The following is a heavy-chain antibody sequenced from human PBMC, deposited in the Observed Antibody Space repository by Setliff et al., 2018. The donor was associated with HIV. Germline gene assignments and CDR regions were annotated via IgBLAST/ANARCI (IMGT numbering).Heavy chain of an antibody. CDR2: LHASGNT. D-gene: IGHD3-9*01. CDR3: ARDVLKSNYLGYYYYMDV. V-gene: IGHV4-4*07. J-gene: IGHJ6*03. CDR1: GDSTSNSY. Sequence: SETLSLTCSVSGDSTSNSYWSWIRQPAGKGLEWIGRLHASGNTNYNPSLKSRVTMSIDTSKNQLSLRLTSVTAADTAVYYCARDVLKSNYLGYYYYMDVWGKGTTVTVSS.